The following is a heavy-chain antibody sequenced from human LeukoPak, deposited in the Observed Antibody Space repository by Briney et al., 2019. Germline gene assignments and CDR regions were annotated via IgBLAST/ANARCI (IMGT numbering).Heavy chain of an antibody. CDR1: GFTVSSNY. J-gene: IGHJ4*02. V-gene: IGHV3-66*01. CDR2: IYSGGST. D-gene: IGHD3-9*01. Sequence: QPGGSLRLSCAASGFTVSSNYMSWVRQAPGKGLEWVSVIYSGGSTYYADSVKGRFTISRDNSKNTLHLQMNSLRAEDTAVYYCARDPRSRSYDILTGYSHWSQGTLVTVSS. CDR3: ARDPRSRSYDILTGYSH.